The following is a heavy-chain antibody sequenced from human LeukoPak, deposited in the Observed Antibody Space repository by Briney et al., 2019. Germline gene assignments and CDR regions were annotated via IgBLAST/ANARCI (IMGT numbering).Heavy chain of an antibody. CDR2: IHSGESP. J-gene: IGHJ3*02. CDR1: GYSISSGYF. Sequence: SETLSLTCTVSGYSISSGYFWGWIRQPPGKGLEWIGIIHSGESPYYSPSLESRITISIDTSMNQFSLKLNSVTAADTAVYFCARGPYSYDSSGAFDIWGQGTMVTVSS. D-gene: IGHD3-22*01. V-gene: IGHV4-38-2*02. CDR3: ARGPYSYDSSGAFDI.